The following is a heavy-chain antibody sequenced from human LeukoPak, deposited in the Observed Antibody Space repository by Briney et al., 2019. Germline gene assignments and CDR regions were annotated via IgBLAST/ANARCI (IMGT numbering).Heavy chain of an antibody. V-gene: IGHV3-15*01. J-gene: IGHJ4*02. D-gene: IGHD5-12*01. Sequence: GGSLRLSCAASGFTFDLAWMSWVRQAPGKGLEWVGRIKSKTDGETIDYAAPVKGRFTVSRDDSKNTLYLQMNNLKSEDTAVYYCTTSSSGYDHLLDYWGQGTLVTVSS. CDR1: GFTFDLAW. CDR2: IKSKTDGETI. CDR3: TTSSSGYDHLLDY.